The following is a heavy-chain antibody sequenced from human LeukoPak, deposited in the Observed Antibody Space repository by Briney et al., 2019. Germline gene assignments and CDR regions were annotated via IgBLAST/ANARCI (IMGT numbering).Heavy chain of an antibody. CDR2: IRSKIDGETT. V-gene: IGHV3-15*01. J-gene: IGHJ6*01. CDR1: GLPFTNAW. D-gene: IGHD4-11*01. CDR3: STAGVSNSRGYYCGMYV. Sequence: GGSLRLSCAASGLPFTNAWMSWVRQAPGQGLEWVGLIRSKIDGETTDYAAPVKGRFTISRDDSRNTLYLQMNSLKTEDTAVYYCSTAGVSNSRGYYCGMYVWGQGTTGTVSS.